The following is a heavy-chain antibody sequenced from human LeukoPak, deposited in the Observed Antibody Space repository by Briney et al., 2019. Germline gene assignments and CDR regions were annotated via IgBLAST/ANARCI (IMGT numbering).Heavy chain of an antibody. Sequence: GRSLILSCAASGFTFSSYAMHWVRQAPGKGLEWVSVVYSGGSTYYADSVKGRFTISRDNSKNTLYLQMNSLRAEDTAVYYCARGSGSYDQVTDYWGQGTLVTVSS. CDR1: GFTFSSYA. V-gene: IGHV3-66*01. CDR2: VYSGGST. D-gene: IGHD1-26*01. J-gene: IGHJ4*02. CDR3: ARGSGSYDQVTDY.